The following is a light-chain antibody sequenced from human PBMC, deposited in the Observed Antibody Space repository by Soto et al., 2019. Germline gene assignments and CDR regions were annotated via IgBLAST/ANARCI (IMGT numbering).Light chain of an antibody. Sequence: IVLTQSPGTLSLSPGDRATLSCRASQSFSSNFLSWYQQKRGQAPRLLIYGASGRAAGVPDRFSGSGSGTDFNLTISSLQSEDFAIYYCQQYNNWPRATFGGGTKVEIK. J-gene: IGKJ4*01. V-gene: IGKV3-20*01. CDR3: QQYNNWPRAT. CDR1: QSFSSNF. CDR2: GAS.